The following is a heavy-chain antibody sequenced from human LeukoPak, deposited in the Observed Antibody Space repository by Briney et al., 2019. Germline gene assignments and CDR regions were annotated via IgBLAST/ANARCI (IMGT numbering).Heavy chain of an antibody. CDR1: GFTFSNAW. Sequence: GGALRLSCAASGFTFSNAWMNWVRQAPGKGREWVANIKQDGSEKNYVDSVKGRFTISRDNAKNSLYLQMNRLRAEDTAVYYCAREAGDSSGWYNWFDPGGQGTLVTVSS. D-gene: IGHD6-19*01. CDR2: IKQDGSEK. CDR3: AREAGDSSGWYNWFDP. J-gene: IGHJ5*02. V-gene: IGHV3-7*01.